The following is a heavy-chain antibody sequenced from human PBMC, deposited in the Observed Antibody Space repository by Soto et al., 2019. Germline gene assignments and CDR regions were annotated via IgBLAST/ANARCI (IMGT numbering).Heavy chain of an antibody. CDR3: ARVNGYCSGGSCYSGYYYYGMDV. J-gene: IGHJ6*02. CDR1: GFTFSSYW. CDR2: IKQDGSEK. V-gene: IGHV3-7*01. Sequence: GGSLRLSCAASGFTFSSYWMSWVRQAPGKGLEWVANIKQDGSEKYYVDSVKGRFTISRDDAKSSLYLQMNSLRAEDTAVYYWARVNGYCSGGSCYSGYYYYGMDVWGQGTTVTVSS. D-gene: IGHD2-15*01.